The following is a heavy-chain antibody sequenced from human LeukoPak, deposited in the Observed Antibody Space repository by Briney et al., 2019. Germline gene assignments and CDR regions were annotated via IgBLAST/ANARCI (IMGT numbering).Heavy chain of an antibody. CDR3: ATLDYYDSSGYSPDFDY. V-gene: IGHV3-23*01. CDR1: GFTFSSYA. CDR2: ISGSGGST. J-gene: IGHJ4*02. D-gene: IGHD3-22*01. Sequence: GGSLRLSCAASGFTFSSYAMSWVRQAPGKGLEWVSAISGSGGSTYYADSVKGRFTISRDNSKNTLYLQMNSLRAEDTAVHYCATLDYYDSSGYSPDFDYWGQGTLVTVSS.